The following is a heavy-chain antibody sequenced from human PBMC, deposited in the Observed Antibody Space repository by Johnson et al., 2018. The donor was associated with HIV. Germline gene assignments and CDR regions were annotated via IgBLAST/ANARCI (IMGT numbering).Heavy chain of an antibody. CDR3: VIVGKNGGDDCNSGVDAFDI. Sequence: VQLVESGGGLVQSGGSLRLSCAASGFRFSRYWMSWVRQAPGKGLEWVANIKQDGSEKYYVDSVKGRFTISRDNAKNSLYLQMNSLRVEDTALYYCVIVGKNGGDDCNSGVDAFDIWGQGTMVTVSP. J-gene: IGHJ3*02. CDR1: GFRFSRYW. V-gene: IGHV3-7*05. CDR2: IKQDGSEK. D-gene: IGHD2-21*02.